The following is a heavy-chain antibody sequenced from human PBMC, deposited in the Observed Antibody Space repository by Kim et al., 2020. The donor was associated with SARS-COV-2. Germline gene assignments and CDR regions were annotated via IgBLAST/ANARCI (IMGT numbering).Heavy chain of an antibody. J-gene: IGHJ5*02. CDR3: STRGYSSGWYVL. Sequence: SETLSLTCTVSGGSISSYYWSWIRQPPGKGLEWIGYIYYSGSTNYNPSLKSRVTISVDTSKNQFSLKLSSVTAADTAVYYCSTRGYSSGWYVLWGQGTLV. CDR2: IYYSGST. D-gene: IGHD6-19*01. CDR1: GGSISSYY. V-gene: IGHV4-59*01.